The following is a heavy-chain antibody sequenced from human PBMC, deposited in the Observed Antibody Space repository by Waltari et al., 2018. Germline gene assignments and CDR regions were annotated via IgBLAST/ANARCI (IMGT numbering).Heavy chain of an antibody. V-gene: IGHV3-53*02. CDR2: IDSGGGT. D-gene: IGHD3-22*01. CDR1: GFSFSYNS. J-gene: IGHJ4*02. CDR3: ARPSGFSRHFDY. Sequence: VQLVETGGDLMQTGGSLRVSRVASGFSFSYNSMSWARRATGKGLEWVSTIDSGGGTYYADSVKGRFTISRDTSKDTLYLQLNRLTAEDTAVYYCARPSGFSRHFDYWGRGTLVTVSS.